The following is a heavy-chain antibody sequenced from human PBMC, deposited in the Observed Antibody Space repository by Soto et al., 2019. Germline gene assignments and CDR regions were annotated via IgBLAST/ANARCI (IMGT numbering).Heavy chain of an antibody. J-gene: IGHJ5*02. CDR1: GFSFAGYA. D-gene: IGHD5-12*01. V-gene: IGHV3-23*01. Sequence: GGSLRLSCAATGFSFAGYALTWVRQAPGKGLEWLSAVSGGGASTYYADSVRGRFSISRDVSGNMIYLQLNRLTAGVTTIVATGSWFDHWGQGTLVTVSS. CDR3: GSWFDH. CDR2: VSGGGAST.